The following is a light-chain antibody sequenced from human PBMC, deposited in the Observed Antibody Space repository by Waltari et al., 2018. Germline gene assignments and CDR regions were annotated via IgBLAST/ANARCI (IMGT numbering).Light chain of an antibody. CDR3: ASWDNIGNHYI. CDR2: GNT. J-gene: IGLJ1*01. CDR1: SLKTFF. V-gene: IGLV3-19*01. Sequence: SSGLTQEPALSVALGHTVRMTCQGDSLKTFFASWYQQKPGQVPVLVIYGNTNRPSGIPGRFSGSWSGDTGSLTITGAQVEDEADYYCASWDNIGNHYIFGTGTRLTVL.